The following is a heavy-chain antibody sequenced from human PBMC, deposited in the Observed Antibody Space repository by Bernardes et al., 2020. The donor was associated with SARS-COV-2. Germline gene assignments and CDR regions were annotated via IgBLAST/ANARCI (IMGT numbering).Heavy chain of an antibody. D-gene: IGHD3-9*01. CDR2: IFTGGGT. V-gene: IGHV4-34*12. CDR1: SGPFHGFY. Sequence: SETLSLTRAVDSGPFHGFYWSWIRQSPGKGLEWIGEIFTGGGTAYNPSLRSRLSITVDTSKNQVFLNLRSVTAADTGVYYCARGSSFDGTTRFNRAHLAPWGQGALVTVSS. CDR3: ARGSSFDGTTRFNRAHLAP. J-gene: IGHJ5*02.